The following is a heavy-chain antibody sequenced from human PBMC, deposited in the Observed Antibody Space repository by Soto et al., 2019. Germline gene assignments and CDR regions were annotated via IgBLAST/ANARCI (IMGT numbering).Heavy chain of an antibody. D-gene: IGHD2-2*01. V-gene: IGHV1-46*03. Sequence: QVQLVQSGAEVKKPGASVKVSCKASGYTFTSYYMHWVRQAPGQGLEWMGVINPSGGSTSYAQKFQGRVTMTRDTSTSTVYMELSSLRSADTAVYYCARDRYPCSSTSCYADAFDIGGQGTMVTVSS. CDR3: ARDRYPCSSTSCYADAFDI. CDR1: GYTFTSYY. J-gene: IGHJ3*02. CDR2: INPSGGST.